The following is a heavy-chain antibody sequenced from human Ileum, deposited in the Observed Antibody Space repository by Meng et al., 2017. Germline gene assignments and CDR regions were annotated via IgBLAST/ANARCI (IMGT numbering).Heavy chain of an antibody. Sequence: QVALVGSGGGLVKPGGSLRLSCAASGFTFSDYTMSGIRQAPGKGLEWVSYISSSGSTIYYADSVKGRFTISRDNAKNSLYLQMNSLRAEDTAVYYCARSAPRSTVTNRWFDPWGQGTLVTVSS. CDR2: ISSSGSTI. V-gene: IGHV3-11*01. J-gene: IGHJ5*02. D-gene: IGHD4-17*01. CDR3: ARSAPRSTVTNRWFDP. CDR1: GFTFSDYT.